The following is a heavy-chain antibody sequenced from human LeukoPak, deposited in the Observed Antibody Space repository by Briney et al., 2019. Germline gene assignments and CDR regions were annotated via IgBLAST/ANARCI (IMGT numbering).Heavy chain of an antibody. CDR3: AKDWGYTTMVSYYFDY. J-gene: IGHJ4*02. CDR1: GFTFSGYG. Sequence: GGSLRLSCAASGFTFSGYGMHWVRQAPDKGLEWVPVIWYDGNNKYYADSVKGRFTISRDNSKNTLYLQMNSLRVEDTAVYYCAKDWGYTTMVSYYFDYWGQGALVTVSS. V-gene: IGHV3-33*06. CDR2: IWYDGNNK. D-gene: IGHD5-18*01.